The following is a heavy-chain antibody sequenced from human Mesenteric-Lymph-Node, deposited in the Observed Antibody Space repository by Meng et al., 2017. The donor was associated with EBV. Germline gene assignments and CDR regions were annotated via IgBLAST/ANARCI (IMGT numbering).Heavy chain of an antibody. CDR2: IFHSGIT. J-gene: IGHJ5*02. CDR3: ATGERSGYVAH. Sequence: QVQRPGSGPGVVRPSGTLSLTCAVSGGSIDSSNWWSWVRQPPGKGLEWIGEIFHSGITNYNPSLKNRVIMLVDKSTNQFSLNLISVTAADTATYYCATGERSGYVAHWGQGTLVTVSS. D-gene: IGHD5-12*01. CDR1: GGSIDSSNW. V-gene: IGHV4-4*02.